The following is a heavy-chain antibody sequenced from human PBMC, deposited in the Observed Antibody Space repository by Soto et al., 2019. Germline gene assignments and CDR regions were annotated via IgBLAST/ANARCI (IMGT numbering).Heavy chain of an antibody. Sequence: QVQLVQSGAEVKKPGSSVEVSCKASGGTFSSYAISWVRQAPGQGLEWMGGIIPIFGTANYAQKFQGRVTITADESTSTAYMELSSLRSEDTAVYYCASSNPYGYSYGYYFDYWGQGTLVTVSS. V-gene: IGHV1-69*01. J-gene: IGHJ4*02. CDR2: IIPIFGTA. CDR1: GGTFSSYA. CDR3: ASSNPYGYSYGYYFDY. D-gene: IGHD5-18*01.